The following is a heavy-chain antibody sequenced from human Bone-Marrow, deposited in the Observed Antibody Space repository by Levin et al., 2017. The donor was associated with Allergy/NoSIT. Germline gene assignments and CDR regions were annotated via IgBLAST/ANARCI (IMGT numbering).Heavy chain of an antibody. Sequence: PGGSLRLSCAASGFNFASYGMNWVRQAPGKGLEWVSSISGTGRHIYLADSLKGRFTISRDNATNPPSLQMDNLRVEDTAVFYCAKDEGPFSSSFAFDCWGQGALVTVSS. CDR3: AKDEGPFSSSFAFDC. J-gene: IGHJ4*02. V-gene: IGHV3-21*01. CDR1: GFNFASYG. D-gene: IGHD2-2*01. CDR2: ISGTGRHI.